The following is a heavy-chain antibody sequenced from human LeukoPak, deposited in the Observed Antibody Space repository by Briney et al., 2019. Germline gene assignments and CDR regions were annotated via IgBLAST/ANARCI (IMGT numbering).Heavy chain of an antibody. Sequence: PGGSLRLSCAASGFTFSSYAMSWVRQAPGKGLEWVSAISGSGGSTYYADSVKGRFTISRDNSKNTLYPQMNSLRAEDTAVYYCATPRGIAVAGRPIDYWGQGTLVTVSS. D-gene: IGHD6-19*01. CDR3: ATPRGIAVAGRPIDY. CDR1: GFTFSSYA. CDR2: ISGSGGST. J-gene: IGHJ4*02. V-gene: IGHV3-23*01.